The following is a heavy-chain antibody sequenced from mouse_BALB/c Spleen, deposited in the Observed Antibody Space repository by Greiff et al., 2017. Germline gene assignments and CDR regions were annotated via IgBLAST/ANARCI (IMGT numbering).Heavy chain of an antibody. CDR2: IDPENGDT. V-gene: IGHV14-4*02. D-gene: IGHD2-14*01. Sequence: VQLQQSGAELVRSGASVKLSCTASGFNIKDYYMHWVKQRPEQGLEWIGWIDPENGDTEYAPKFQGKATLTADTSSNTAYLQLSSLTSEDTAVYYCASPGGYDAFAYWGQGTLVTVSA. J-gene: IGHJ3*01. CDR1: GFNIKDYY. CDR3: ASPGGYDAFAY.